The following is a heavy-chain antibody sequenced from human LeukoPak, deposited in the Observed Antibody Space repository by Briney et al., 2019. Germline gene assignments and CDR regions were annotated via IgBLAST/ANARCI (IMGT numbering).Heavy chain of an antibody. CDR2: ISAYDGNT. CDR3: ARGGAGSAHIDF. V-gene: IGHV1-18*01. J-gene: IGHJ4*02. Sequence: ASLKVSCVASGYTFTGYGISWVREAPGQGLGWGGWISAYDGNTYYAQTLQGGVTIPRDTSTSTASTEQSSLTPEDTAVYYCARGGAGSAHIDFWGQGTLVTVSS. CDR1: GYTFTGYG. D-gene: IGHD4/OR15-4a*01.